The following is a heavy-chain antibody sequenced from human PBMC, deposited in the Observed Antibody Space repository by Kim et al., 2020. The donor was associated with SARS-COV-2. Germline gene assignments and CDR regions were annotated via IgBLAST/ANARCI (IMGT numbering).Heavy chain of an antibody. CDR3: ARVSRGMDV. CDR2: ISYSGST. V-gene: IGHV4-59*01. CDR1: GDSISAYF. J-gene: IGHJ6*02. Sequence: SETLSLTCTVSGDSISAYFWNWVRQPPGKGLEWIGYISYSGSTNYNPSLKSRLSISVDTSQNQFSLQLNSVTAADTAVYYCARVSRGMDVWGQGTTVTVSS.